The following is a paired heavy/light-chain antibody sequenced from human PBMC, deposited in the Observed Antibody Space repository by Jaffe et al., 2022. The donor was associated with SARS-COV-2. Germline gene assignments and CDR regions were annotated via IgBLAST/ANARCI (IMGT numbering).Light chain of an antibody. Sequence: QSVLMQPPSVSGAPGQRVTISCTGSSSNLGAGFDAHWYQQLPGKVPKLLIYANNNRSSGVPDRFSGSKSDTSASLAISGLRAEDEAYYHCQSYDNGLNAWVFGGGTKLTVL. CDR2: ANN. CDR1: SSNLGAGFD. J-gene: IGLJ3*02. V-gene: IGLV1-40*01. CDR3: QSYDNGLNAWV.
Heavy chain of an antibody. CDR2: IDWDGDK. V-gene: IGHV2-70*13. D-gene: IGHD3-10*01. J-gene: IGHJ4*02. CDR3: ARIRGDLSGSGSHFDH. CDR1: GFSLTTIGMC. Sequence: QVTLRESGPALVKPTQTLTLTCSFSGFSLTTIGMCVGWIRQSPGKALEWLALIDWDGDKYYDTSLKTRLTISGDTSKNQVVLTMTNIDPVDTGTYYCARIRGDLSGSGSHFDHWGQGAQVTVSS.